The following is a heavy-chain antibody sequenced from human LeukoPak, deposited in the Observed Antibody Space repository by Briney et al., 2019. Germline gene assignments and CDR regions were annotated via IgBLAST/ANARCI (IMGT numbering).Heavy chain of an antibody. D-gene: IGHD3-9*01. J-gene: IGHJ6*04. CDR2: IYTSGST. V-gene: IGHV4-61*02. CDR1: GGSISSGSYY. Sequence: SETLSLTCTVSGGSISSGSYYWSWIRQPAGKGLEWIGRIYTSGSTNYNPSLKSRVTISVDTSKNQFSLKLSSVTAADTAVYYCARGRYFDWWFGDVWGKGTTVTVSS. CDR3: ARGRYFDWWFGDV.